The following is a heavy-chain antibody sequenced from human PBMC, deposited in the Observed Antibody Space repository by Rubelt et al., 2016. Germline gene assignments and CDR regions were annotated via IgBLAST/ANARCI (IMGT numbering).Heavy chain of an antibody. Sequence: QVQLQQWGAGLLKPSETLSLTCAVYGGSFSGYYWTWIRQPPGKGLEWIGEINHSGSTNYHLSLKSRVTISLDTSKNQFSLKLGSVTAADTALYYCARGSRLRRFMNVWGQGTTVTVSS. V-gene: IGHV4-34*01. CDR3: ARGSRLRRFMNV. J-gene: IGHJ6*02. CDR2: INHSGST. D-gene: IGHD4-17*01. CDR1: GGSFSGYY.